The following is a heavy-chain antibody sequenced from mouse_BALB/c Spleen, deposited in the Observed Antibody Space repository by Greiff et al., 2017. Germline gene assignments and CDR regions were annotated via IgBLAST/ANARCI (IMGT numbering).Heavy chain of an antibody. CDR3: ARGDDGYSYAMDY. CDR2: ISCYNGAT. J-gene: IGHJ4*01. V-gene: IGHV1S34*01. D-gene: IGHD2-3*01. CDR1: GYSFTGYY. Sequence: LVKTGASVKISCKASGYSFTGYYMHWVKQSHGKSLERIGYISCYNGATSYNQKFKGKATFTVDTSSSTAYMQFNSLTSEDSAVYYCARGDDGYSYAMDYWGQGTSVTVSS.